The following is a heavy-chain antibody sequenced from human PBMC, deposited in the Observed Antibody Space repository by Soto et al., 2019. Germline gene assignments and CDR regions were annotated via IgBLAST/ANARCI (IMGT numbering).Heavy chain of an antibody. J-gene: IGHJ4*02. CDR2: IWSDGSNK. V-gene: IGHV3-33*01. Sequence: PEGSLRLTCAASGITFSSYGMHWVRQDQGKGLEWEAVIWSDGSNKYYADSVKGRFAISRDNSKNTLYLQMHSLRAEYTALYYCARDRGTAMAHFDYCGQGTPVSVSS. CDR1: GITFSSYG. D-gene: IGHD5-18*01. CDR3: ARDRGTAMAHFDY.